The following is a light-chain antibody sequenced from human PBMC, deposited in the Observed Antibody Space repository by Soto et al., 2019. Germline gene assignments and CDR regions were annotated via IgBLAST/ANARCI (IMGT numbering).Light chain of an antibody. CDR3: HHYGNSPIT. J-gene: IGKJ5*01. Sequence: EIVLTQSPGTLSLSPGERVTLSCRASQSISSGFLAWYQQKSGQAPRLLIYGASSRAAGVPDRFSGSGSGTDFTLTINRLEPEDFATYFCHHYGNSPITFGQGTRLEIK. CDR1: QSISSGF. V-gene: IGKV3-20*01. CDR2: GAS.